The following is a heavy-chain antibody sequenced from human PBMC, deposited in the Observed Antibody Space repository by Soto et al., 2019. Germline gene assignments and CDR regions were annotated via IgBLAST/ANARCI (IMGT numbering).Heavy chain of an antibody. CDR3: APNWNFDY. D-gene: IGHD2-8*01. CDR1: VYSFAGYW. Sequence: GESLKISCKESVYSFAGYWITWVRQKPGKGLEWMGRIDPSDSQTYYSPSFRGHVTISATKSITTVFLQTNSLITDDTAVYYCAPNWNFDYWGQGTLVTVSS. J-gene: IGHJ4*02. CDR2: IDPSDSQT. V-gene: IGHV5-10-1*01.